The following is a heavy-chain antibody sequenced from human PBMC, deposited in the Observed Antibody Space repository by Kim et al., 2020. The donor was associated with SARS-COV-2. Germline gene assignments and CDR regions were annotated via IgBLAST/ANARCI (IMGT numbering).Heavy chain of an antibody. J-gene: IGHJ6*02. CDR3: VRMTVYYGMDV. Sequence: TNSNPSLKSRVTISVDTSKNQFSLQLSSVTAADTAVYYCVRMTVYYGMDVWGQGTTVTVSS. CDR2: T. V-gene: IGHV4-59*01.